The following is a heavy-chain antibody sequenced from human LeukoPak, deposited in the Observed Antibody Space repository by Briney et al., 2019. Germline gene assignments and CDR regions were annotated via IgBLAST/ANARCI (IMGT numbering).Heavy chain of an antibody. CDR2: ISYSSKTI. J-gene: IGHJ5*02. D-gene: IGHD1-26*01. CDR3: ARDGDHIVGATGWLDP. V-gene: IGHV3-48*02. Sequence: GGCLRLSCAASGFIFSSNTMNWVRQAPGKGLEWVSYISYSSKTIYYADSVKGRFTISRDNAKNSLYLQMNSPRDDDTAVYYCARDGDHIVGATGWLDPWGQGTPVTVSS. CDR1: GFIFSSNT.